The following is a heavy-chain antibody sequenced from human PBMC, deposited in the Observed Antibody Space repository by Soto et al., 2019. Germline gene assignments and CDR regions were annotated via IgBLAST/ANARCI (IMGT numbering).Heavy chain of an antibody. CDR1: GYSFTTYD. Sequence: QVQLVQSGAEVKKPGASVTVSCKASGYSFTTYDINWVRQATGQGLEWMAYMNPNSGNTGYAQKFQGRLTMTWNTAIDTAYMELSSLGSEDTAIYYCTREGLDVWGQGTTVTVSS. V-gene: IGHV1-8*01. CDR3: TREGLDV. J-gene: IGHJ6*02. CDR2: MNPNSGNT.